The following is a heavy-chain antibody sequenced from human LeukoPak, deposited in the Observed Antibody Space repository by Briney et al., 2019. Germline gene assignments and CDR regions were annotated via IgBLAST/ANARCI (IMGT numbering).Heavy chain of an antibody. Sequence: GGSLRLSCVASGFSFGDHYMSWIRQAPGKGLEWVSYISSSGSTIYYADSVKGRFTISRDNAKKSLHLQMNSLRAEDTAVYYCASPFCISDSCYSVDYWGQGTLVTVSS. D-gene: IGHD2-15*01. V-gene: IGHV3-11*01. CDR2: ISSSGSTI. J-gene: IGHJ4*02. CDR3: ASPFCISDSCYSVDY. CDR1: GFSFGDHY.